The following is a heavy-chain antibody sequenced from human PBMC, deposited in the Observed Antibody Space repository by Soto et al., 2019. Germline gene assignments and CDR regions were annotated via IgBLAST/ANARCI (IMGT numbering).Heavy chain of an antibody. J-gene: IGHJ6*02. CDR1: GFTFSSYS. CDR3: ARDPDSGSYYYYYYYYGMDV. CDR2: ISSSSSYI. Sequence: GGSLRLSCAASGFTFSSYSMNWVRQAPGKGLEWVSSISSSSSYIYYADSVKGRFTISRENAKNSLYLQMNSLRAEDTAVYYCARDPDSGSYYYYYYYYGMDVWGQGTTVTVSS. D-gene: IGHD1-26*01. V-gene: IGHV3-21*01.